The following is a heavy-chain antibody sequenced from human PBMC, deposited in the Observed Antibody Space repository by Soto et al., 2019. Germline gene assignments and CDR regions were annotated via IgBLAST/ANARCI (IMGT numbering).Heavy chain of an antibody. CDR1: GYTFSRYG. J-gene: IGHJ6*02. CDR3: AKNMQPPYYHYGMDV. CDR2: ISGYNGDT. V-gene: IGHV1-18*01. D-gene: IGHD2-2*01. Sequence: QGQLVQSGPEVKKPGASVKVSCKTSGYTFSRYGISWVRQAPGQGLEWMGCISGYNGDTNYAQKXQGRVXLTTDTSTSTAHMELRTPTSHATAINYSAKNMQPPYYHYGMDVWAQGTTVTVSS.